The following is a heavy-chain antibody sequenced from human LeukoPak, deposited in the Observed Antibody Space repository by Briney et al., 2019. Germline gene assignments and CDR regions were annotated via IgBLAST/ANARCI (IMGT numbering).Heavy chain of an antibody. D-gene: IGHD2-8*01. CDR3: ARHGHCTNGVCYSNYYYYMDV. CDR1: GYSFTSYW. V-gene: IGHV5-51*01. CDR2: IYPDDSVT. J-gene: IGHJ6*03. Sequence: GESLQISCKGSGYSFTSYWIGWVRQMPGKGLEWMGIIYPDDSVTRYSPSSEGQVIISVDKSISTAYLQWSSLKASDTATYYCARHGHCTNGVCYSNYYYYMDVWGKGTTVTVSS.